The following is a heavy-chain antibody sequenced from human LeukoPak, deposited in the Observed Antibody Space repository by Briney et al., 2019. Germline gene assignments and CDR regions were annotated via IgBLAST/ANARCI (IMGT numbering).Heavy chain of an antibody. CDR3: ARDGSGDNYDSRHGMDV. CDR2: ISSGGSTI. CDR1: GFTFSSYE. V-gene: IGHV3-48*03. Sequence: GGSLRLSCAASGFTFSSYEMNWVRQAPGKGQEWDSYISSGGSTISYADSVKGRFTISRDNAKNSLYLQMNSLRAEDMAVYYCARDGSGDNYDSRHGMDVWGHGTTVTVSS. D-gene: IGHD4-11*01. J-gene: IGHJ6*02.